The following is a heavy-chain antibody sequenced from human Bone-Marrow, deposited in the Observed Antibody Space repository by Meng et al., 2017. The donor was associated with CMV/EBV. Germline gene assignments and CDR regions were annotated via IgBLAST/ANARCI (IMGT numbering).Heavy chain of an antibody. CDR3: ATGVADFEY. D-gene: IGHD6-19*01. J-gene: IGHJ4*02. CDR2: MNPNSGNT. CDR1: AYTFTSYD. Sequence: QVQLVQSGAEVKNPGASVKVSCKAAAYTFTSYDINSVRQAAGQGLEWMGWMNPNSGNTDYAQKFQGRVTMTRNISKSTAYMDLSSLRSEDTAVYYCATGVADFEYWGQGTLVTVSS. V-gene: IGHV1-8*01.